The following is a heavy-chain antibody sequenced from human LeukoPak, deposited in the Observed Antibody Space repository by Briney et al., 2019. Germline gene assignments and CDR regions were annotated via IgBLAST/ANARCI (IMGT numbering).Heavy chain of an antibody. Sequence: GASVKVSCMASGYTFTSYYMHSVRQAPGQGLGWMGMINPTGGSKSYAQKLQGRVTITKEMSRSTVNMELSSLRSEDTAVYYCARAAYDFWSGYSRSWYFDLWGRGTLVTVSS. V-gene: IGHV1-46*01. CDR1: GYTFTSYY. CDR2: INPTGGSK. D-gene: IGHD3-3*01. J-gene: IGHJ2*01. CDR3: ARAAYDFWSGYSRSWYFDL.